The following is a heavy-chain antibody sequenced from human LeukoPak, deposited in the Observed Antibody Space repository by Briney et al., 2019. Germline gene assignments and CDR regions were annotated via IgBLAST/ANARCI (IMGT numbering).Heavy chain of an antibody. CDR2: IYYNGNT. Sequence: PSQTLSLTCTVSGGSISSAGYYWSWTRQHPGQGLEWIGYIYYNGNTDYNPSLKSRVSISVDTSKNQFSLKLSSVTAADTAMYYCAAGNDYGDYWFDPWGQGTLVTVSS. V-gene: IGHV4-31*03. CDR1: GGSISSAGYY. CDR3: AAGNDYGDYWFDP. J-gene: IGHJ5*02. D-gene: IGHD4-17*01.